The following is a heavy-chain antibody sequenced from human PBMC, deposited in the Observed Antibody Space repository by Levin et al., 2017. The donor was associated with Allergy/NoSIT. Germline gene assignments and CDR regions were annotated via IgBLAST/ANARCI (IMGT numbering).Heavy chain of an antibody. J-gene: IGHJ4*02. Sequence: PGGSLRLSCTASGFTFGDYAMSWVRQAPGKGLEWVGFIRSKAYGGTTEYAASVKGRFTISRDDSKSIAYLQMNSLKTEDTAVYYCTRDRDVLRYFDDYWGQGTLVTVSS. CDR1: GFTFGDYA. CDR3: TRDRDVLRYFDDY. CDR2: IRSKAYGGTT. V-gene: IGHV3-49*04. D-gene: IGHD3-9*01.